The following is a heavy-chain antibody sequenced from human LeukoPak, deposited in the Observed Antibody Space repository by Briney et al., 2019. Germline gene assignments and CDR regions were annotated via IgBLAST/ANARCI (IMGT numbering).Heavy chain of an antibody. D-gene: IGHD3-10*01. CDR3: ARGRLITMVRGVIPFDY. CDR1: GGSFSGCY. Sequence: SETLSLTCAVYGGSFSGCYWSWIGQPPGKGLEWIGEINHSGSTNYNPSLKSRVTISVDTSKNQFSLKVTSVTAADTAVYYCARGRLITMVRGVIPFDYWGQGTLVTVSS. J-gene: IGHJ4*02. V-gene: IGHV4-34*01. CDR2: INHSGST.